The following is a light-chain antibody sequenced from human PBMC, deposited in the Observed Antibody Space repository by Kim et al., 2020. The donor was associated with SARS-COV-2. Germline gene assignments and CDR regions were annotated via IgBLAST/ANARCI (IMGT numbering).Light chain of an antibody. CDR2: QDN. CDR1: KLGNKY. Sequence: SVSPGQPASLTCSGDKLGNKYVCWYQQRPGQSPVLVMYQDNRRPSGIPERFSGSISGNTATLTISGTQAMDEADYYCQAWDRTTMVFGGGTQLTVL. CDR3: QAWDRTTMV. J-gene: IGLJ2*01. V-gene: IGLV3-1*01.